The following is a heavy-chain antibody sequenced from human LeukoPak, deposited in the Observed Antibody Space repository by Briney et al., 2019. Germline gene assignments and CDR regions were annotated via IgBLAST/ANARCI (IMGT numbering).Heavy chain of an antibody. CDR3: ARPDDYDSSGYDD. CDR2: IYHSGST. D-gene: IGHD3-22*01. Sequence: PSETLSLTCAVAGYSISSGYDWGCIRPPQGKGREWIGSIYHSGSTYYNPSLKSRVTISVDTSKNQFSLKLSSVTAADTAVYYCARPDDYDSSGYDDWGQGTLVTVSS. CDR1: GYSISSGYD. J-gene: IGHJ4*02. V-gene: IGHV4-38-2*01.